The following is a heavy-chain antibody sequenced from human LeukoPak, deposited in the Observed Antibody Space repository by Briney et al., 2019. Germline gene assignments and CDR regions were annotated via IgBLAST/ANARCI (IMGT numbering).Heavy chain of an antibody. Sequence: SETLSLTCAVYGGSFIGYYWSWIRPPPGKGLEWIGEINNSGSTNYNPSLKRRVTISVDTSKNQFSLKLSSVTAADTAVYYCARGQRGYSSSWGQGTLVTVSS. V-gene: IGHV4-34*01. CDR1: GGSFIGYY. CDR3: ARGQRGYSSS. CDR2: INNSGST. J-gene: IGHJ4*02. D-gene: IGHD6-13*01.